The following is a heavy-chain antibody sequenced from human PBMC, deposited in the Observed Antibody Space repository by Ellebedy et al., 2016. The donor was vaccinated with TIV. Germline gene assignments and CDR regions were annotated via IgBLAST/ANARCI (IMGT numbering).Heavy chain of an antibody. D-gene: IGHD5-18*01. CDR1: GYTFSHHG. V-gene: IGHV1-18*01. CDR2: ISIYIGNT. CDR3: ARDMGFTYGADY. Sequence: AASVKVSCKASGYTFSHHGITWARQPPGQGLEWMGWISIYIGNTNYAQTFQDRVTLTTDTSTNTAYMELRSLRSDDTAVYYCARDMGFTYGADYWGQGTLVTVSS. J-gene: IGHJ4*02.